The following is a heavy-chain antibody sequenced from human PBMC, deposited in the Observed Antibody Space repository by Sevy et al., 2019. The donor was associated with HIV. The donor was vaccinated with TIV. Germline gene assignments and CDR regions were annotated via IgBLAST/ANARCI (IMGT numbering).Heavy chain of an antibody. CDR2: ISHDGRKR. CDR3: AKVDYDFLTGSPDY. Sequence: GGSLRLSCRASGFRFNNYGMHWVRQAPGKGLQWVAVISHDGRKRFYADSLEGRFTISRDNSKNTLYLQMSGLRTEDTAMYYCAKVDYDFLTGSPDYWGQGTLVTVSS. V-gene: IGHV3-30*18. CDR1: GFRFNNYG. J-gene: IGHJ4*02. D-gene: IGHD3-3*01.